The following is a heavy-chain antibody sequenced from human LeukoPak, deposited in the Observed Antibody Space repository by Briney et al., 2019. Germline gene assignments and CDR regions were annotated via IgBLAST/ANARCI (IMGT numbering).Heavy chain of an antibody. V-gene: IGHV3-30-3*01. J-gene: IGHJ4*02. CDR2: ISYDGSNK. CDR1: GFTFSSYA. D-gene: IGHD3-22*01. CDR3: ARDRNNFYDSSGYACGY. Sequence: PGRSLRLSCAASGFTFSSYAMHWVRQAPGKGLERVAVISYDGSNKYYADSVKGRFTISRDNSKNTLYLQMNSLRAEDTAVYYCARDRNNFYDSSGYACGYWGQGTLVTVSS.